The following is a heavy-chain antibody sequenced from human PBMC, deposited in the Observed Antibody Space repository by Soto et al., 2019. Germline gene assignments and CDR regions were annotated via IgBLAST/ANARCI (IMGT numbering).Heavy chain of an antibody. J-gene: IGHJ4*02. CDR3: ARGWRSPTY. D-gene: IGHD3-22*01. Sequence: GSLRLSCVVSGFTFSDHSMSWIRQSPGNGLDWVSYISKSGDSIYYADSVKGRFIISRDIAKKSLYLQMNSLRAEDTAVYYCARGWRSPTYWGQGTLVTVSS. CDR2: ISKSGDSI. V-gene: IGHV3-11*01. CDR1: GFTFSDHS.